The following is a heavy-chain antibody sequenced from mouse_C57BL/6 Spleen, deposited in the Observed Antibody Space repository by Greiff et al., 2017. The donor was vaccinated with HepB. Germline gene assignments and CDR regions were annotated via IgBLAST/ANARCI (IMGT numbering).Heavy chain of an antibody. D-gene: IGHD2-3*01. J-gene: IGHJ2*01. CDR1: GFTFSSYA. Sequence: EVQLQESGGGLVKPGGSLKLSCAASGFTFSSYAMSWVRQTPEKRLEWVATISDGGSYTYYPDNVKGRFTISRDNAKNNLYLQMSHLKSEDTAMYYCARDYDADYFDYWGQGTTLTVSS. V-gene: IGHV5-4*01. CDR2: ISDGGSYT. CDR3: ARDYDADYFDY.